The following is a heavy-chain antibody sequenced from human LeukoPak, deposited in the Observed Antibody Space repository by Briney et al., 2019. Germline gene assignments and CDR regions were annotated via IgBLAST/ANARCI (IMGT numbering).Heavy chain of an antibody. Sequence: GESLKISCKGSGYSFTSYWIGWVRQMPGKGLEWMGIIYPGDSDTRYSPSFQGQVTISADKSISTAYLQWSSLKASDTAMYYCAIDTNNYYGSGSLDYWGQGILVTVSS. V-gene: IGHV5-51*01. CDR2: IYPGDSDT. D-gene: IGHD3-10*01. CDR3: AIDTNNYYGSGSLDY. J-gene: IGHJ4*02. CDR1: GYSFTSYW.